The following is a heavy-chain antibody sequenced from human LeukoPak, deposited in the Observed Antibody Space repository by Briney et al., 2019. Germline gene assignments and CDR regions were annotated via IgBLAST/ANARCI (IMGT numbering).Heavy chain of an antibody. CDR1: GGSISSYY. J-gene: IGHJ5*02. D-gene: IGHD2-2*02. V-gene: IGHV4-59*12. Sequence: VKPSETLSLTCTVSGGSISSYYWSWIRQPPGKGLEWIGYIYYSGSTNYNPSLKSRVTISVDTSKNQFSLKLSSVTAADTAVYYCAREGYCSSTSCYRGWFDPWGQGTLVTVSS. CDR3: AREGYCSSTSCYRGWFDP. CDR2: IYYSGST.